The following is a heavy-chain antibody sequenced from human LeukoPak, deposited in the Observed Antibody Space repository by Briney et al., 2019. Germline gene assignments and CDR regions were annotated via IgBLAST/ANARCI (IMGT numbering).Heavy chain of an antibody. D-gene: IGHD3-3*01. CDR1: GYYIRSGYY. CDR2: IYHSGST. V-gene: IGHV4-38-2*01. CDR3: ARSITMFGVVWDAFDI. J-gene: IGHJ3*02. Sequence: SETLSLTCAVSGYYIRSGYYWGWIRQPPGKGLEWIASIYHSGSTYYNPSLKSRVTISVDTSKNQFSLKLSSVTAADTAVYYCARSITMFGVVWDAFDIWGQGTMVTVSS.